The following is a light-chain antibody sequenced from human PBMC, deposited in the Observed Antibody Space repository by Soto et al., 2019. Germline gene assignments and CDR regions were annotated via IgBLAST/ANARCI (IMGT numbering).Light chain of an antibody. CDR2: WAS. CDR3: QQYYSTLT. Sequence: DIVMTQSPDSLAVSLGERATINCKSSQSVLYSSNNKNYLAWYQQKPGQPPKLLIYWASTRESGVPDLFSGSGYGSDFSLSISSLQAEDVAVYCCQQYYSTLTFGGGTKVEIK. V-gene: IGKV4-1*01. CDR1: QSVLYSSNNKNY. J-gene: IGKJ4*01.